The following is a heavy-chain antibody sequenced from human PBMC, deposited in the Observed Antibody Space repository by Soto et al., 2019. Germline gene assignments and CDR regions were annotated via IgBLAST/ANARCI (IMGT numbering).Heavy chain of an antibody. Sequence: GGSLRLSCAASGFTFRNYWMSWARQAPGKGLEWVAHINQDGSTNYHVDSVKGRFTISRDNARNSLYLQMNSLRVEDTAVYYCARDQSGSLDYWDPGNMVTVSS. D-gene: IGHD3-10*01. J-gene: IGHJ4*02. CDR2: INQDGSTN. CDR1: GFTFRNYW. CDR3: ARDQSGSLDY. V-gene: IGHV3-7*01.